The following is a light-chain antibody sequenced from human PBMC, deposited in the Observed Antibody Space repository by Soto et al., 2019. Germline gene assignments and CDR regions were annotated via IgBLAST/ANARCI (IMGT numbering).Light chain of an antibody. Sequence: DIQMTQSPSTLSASVGDRVTITCRASQSISSSLAWYQQKPGKAPKLLIYKASSLESGVPSRFSGSGSGTEVTLTISSLQPDDFATYYCQQDNSYWTFGEATKVVI. CDR1: QSISSS. J-gene: IGKJ1*01. CDR3: QQDNSYWT. V-gene: IGKV1-5*03. CDR2: KAS.